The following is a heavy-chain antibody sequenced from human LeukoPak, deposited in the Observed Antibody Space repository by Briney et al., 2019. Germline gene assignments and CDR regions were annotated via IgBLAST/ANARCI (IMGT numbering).Heavy chain of an antibody. J-gene: IGHJ3*01. V-gene: IGHV4-59*01. D-gene: IGHD3-16*01. CDR2: IYYSGST. Sequence: PSETLSLTCTVSGASISSYYWSWIRQPPGKGLEWIGYIYYSGSTNYNPSLKSRVTISIDTSKNQFSLNLSSVTAADTAVYYCARFLWGQLHAFDFWGQGTMVTVSS. CDR1: GASISSYY. CDR3: ARFLWGQLHAFDF.